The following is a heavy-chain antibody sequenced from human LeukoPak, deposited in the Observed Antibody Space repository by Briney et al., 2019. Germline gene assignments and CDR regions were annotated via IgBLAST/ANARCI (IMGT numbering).Heavy chain of an antibody. D-gene: IGHD3-9*01. CDR3: ASGNDLFTEYLTWFDP. V-gene: IGHV1-69*13. J-gene: IGHJ5*02. CDR1: GYTFTSFA. Sequence: ASVKVSCKASGYTFTSFALIWVRQAPGQGLEWMGGIIPRSATAKYAQRFQGRVTITADESTSTAYMELSSLTSEDTAIYYCASGNDLFTEYLTWFDPWGQGTLVTVSS. CDR2: IIPRSATA.